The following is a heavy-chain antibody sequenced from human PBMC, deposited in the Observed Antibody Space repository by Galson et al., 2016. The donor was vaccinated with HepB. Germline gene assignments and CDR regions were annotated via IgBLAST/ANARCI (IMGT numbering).Heavy chain of an antibody. CDR2: LSNSGNT. J-gene: IGHJ4*02. Sequence: SETLSLTCTVSGGSISSSNYNWGWIRQPPGKGLEWIGSLSNSGNTYYKPSLKSRVTISVDTSKNQFSLRLSSVTAADTAVYYCARRKAVAATNYYFDYWGQGTLVTVSS. CDR1: GGSISSSNYN. V-gene: IGHV4-39*01. CDR3: ARRKAVAATNYYFDY. D-gene: IGHD6-19*01.